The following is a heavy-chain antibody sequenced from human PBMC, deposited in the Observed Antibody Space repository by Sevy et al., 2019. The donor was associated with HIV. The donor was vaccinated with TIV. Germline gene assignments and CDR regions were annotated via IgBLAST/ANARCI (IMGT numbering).Heavy chain of an antibody. V-gene: IGHV4-61*01. Sequence: SETLSLTCTVSGSPVSSSSYYWTWIRQPPGKRLEWIGYIFFTGSTSYHPSLRGRFTISQDTSKNQFSLNLTSVTAADTAIYYCARARGSNSPDYWGQGTLVTVSS. CDR1: GSPVSSSSYY. J-gene: IGHJ4*02. D-gene: IGHD4-4*01. CDR3: ARARGSNSPDY. CDR2: IFFTGST.